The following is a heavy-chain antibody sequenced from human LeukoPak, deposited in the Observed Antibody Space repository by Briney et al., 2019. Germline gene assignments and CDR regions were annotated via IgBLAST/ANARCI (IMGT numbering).Heavy chain of an antibody. CDR2: IYSSGST. CDR3: AKSDGYGLIDS. Sequence: SETLSLTCIVSGVSISSSNYYWGWVRQPPGKGLEWIGNIYSSGSTYYNSSLKSRVTISIDTSNNQVSLKMSSMTAADTAVYCCAKSDGYGLIDSWGQGTLVTVSS. CDR1: GVSISSSNYY. D-gene: IGHD2-21*02. V-gene: IGHV4-39*01. J-gene: IGHJ5*01.